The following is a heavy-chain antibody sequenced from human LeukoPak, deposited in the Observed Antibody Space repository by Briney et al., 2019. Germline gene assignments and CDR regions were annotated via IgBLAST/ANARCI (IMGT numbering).Heavy chain of an antibody. CDR3: ARVPFAFDI. J-gene: IGHJ3*02. CDR1: GFTLSRYS. CDR2: ISGSSTTT. V-gene: IGHV3-48*02. Sequence: GGSLRLSCVGSGFTLSRYSITWVRQAPGKGLEWVSYISGSSTTTYYADSVKGRFTISRDNAKNSLYLQMNSLRDEDTAVYYCARVPFAFDIWGQGIVVTVSS.